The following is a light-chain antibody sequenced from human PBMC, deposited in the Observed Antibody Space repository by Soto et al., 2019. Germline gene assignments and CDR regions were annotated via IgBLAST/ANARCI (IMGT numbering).Light chain of an antibody. CDR3: QQYNSYPYT. Sequence: DIHMTKSPSTLSASVGDRVTITCRASQSISSWLAWYQQKPGKAPKLLIYKASSLESGVPSRFSGSGSGTEFTLTISSLQPDDFATYYCQQYNSYPYTFGQGTKVDIK. V-gene: IGKV1-5*03. CDR2: KAS. CDR1: QSISSW. J-gene: IGKJ2*01.